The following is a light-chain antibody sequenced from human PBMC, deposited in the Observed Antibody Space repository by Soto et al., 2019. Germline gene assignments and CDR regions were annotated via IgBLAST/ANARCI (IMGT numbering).Light chain of an antibody. Sequence: QSALTQPRSVSGSPGQSVAISCTGTSSDVGGYNYVSWYQQHPGKAPKLMIYDVGKRPSGVPDRFSGAKSGNTASLTISGLQAEDEADYYCCSHAGSYNYVFGTGTKLTVL. J-gene: IGLJ1*01. CDR1: SSDVGGYNY. V-gene: IGLV2-11*01. CDR2: DVG. CDR3: CSHAGSYNYV.